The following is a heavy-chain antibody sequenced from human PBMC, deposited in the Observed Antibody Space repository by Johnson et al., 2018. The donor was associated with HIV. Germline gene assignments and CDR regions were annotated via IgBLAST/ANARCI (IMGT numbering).Heavy chain of an antibody. CDR3: ARGGQLVAFDI. V-gene: IGHV3-33*01. Sequence: QVQLVESGGGVVQPGGSLRLSCAASGFTFSSYGMHWVRQAPGKGLEWVAAIWYDGSNVYYADSVRGRFTISRDNSKNTLYLQMNSLRAEDTAVYYCARGGQLVAFDIWGQGTMVTVSS. J-gene: IGHJ3*02. CDR1: GFTFSSYG. D-gene: IGHD6-6*01. CDR2: IWYDGSNV.